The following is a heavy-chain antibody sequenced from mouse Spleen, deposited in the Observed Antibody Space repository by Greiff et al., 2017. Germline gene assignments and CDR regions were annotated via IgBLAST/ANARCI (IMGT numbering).Heavy chain of an antibody. J-gene: IGHJ3*01. CDR3: TRYRYPAWFAY. CDR1: GYTFTDYE. CDR2: IDPETGGT. V-gene: IGHV1-15*01. D-gene: IGHD2-12*01. Sequence: VQLQESGAELVRPGASVTLSCKASGYTFTDYEMHWVKQTPVHGLEWIGAIDPETGGTAYNQKFKGKAILTADKSSSTAYMELRSLTSEDSAVYYCTRYRYPAWFAYWGQGTLVTVSA.